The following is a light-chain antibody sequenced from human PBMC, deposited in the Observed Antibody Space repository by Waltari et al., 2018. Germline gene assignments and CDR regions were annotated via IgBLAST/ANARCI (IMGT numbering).Light chain of an antibody. Sequence: DIQMTQSPSTLSASVGDRVTITCRASQVISNWLAWYQQKPGKAPKLLLYKASTLESGVPSRFSGSGSGTEFTLTISSLQPDDFATYYCQQYNSYSLLTFGGGTKVEIK. CDR3: QQYNSYSLLT. CDR2: KAS. V-gene: IGKV1-5*03. CDR1: QVISNW. J-gene: IGKJ4*01.